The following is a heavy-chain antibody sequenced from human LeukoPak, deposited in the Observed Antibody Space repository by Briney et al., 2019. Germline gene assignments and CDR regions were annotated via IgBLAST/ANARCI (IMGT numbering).Heavy chain of an antibody. J-gene: IGHJ6*03. CDR2: INHSGST. Sequence: SETLSLTCAVYGGSFSGYYWSWIRQPPGKGLEWIGEINHSGSTNYNPSLKSRVTISVDTSKNQFSPKLSSVTAADTAVYYCAAQGGTDYMDVWGKGTTVTVSS. V-gene: IGHV4-34*01. CDR1: GGSFSGYY. CDR3: AAQGGTDYMDV.